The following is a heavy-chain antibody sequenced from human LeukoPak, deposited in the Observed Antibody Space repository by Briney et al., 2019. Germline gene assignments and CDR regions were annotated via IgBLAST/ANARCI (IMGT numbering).Heavy chain of an antibody. CDR2: IYYSGST. V-gene: IGHV4-59*01. CDR3: ARGVWSSGWSAYYFDY. CDR1: GGSISSYY. Sequence: KPSETLSLTCTVSGGSISSYYWSWIRQPPGKGLEWIGYIYYSGSTNYNPSLKSRVTISVDTSKNQFSLKLTSVTAADTAVYYCARGVWSSGWSAYYFDYWGQGTLLTVSS. D-gene: IGHD6-19*01. J-gene: IGHJ4*02.